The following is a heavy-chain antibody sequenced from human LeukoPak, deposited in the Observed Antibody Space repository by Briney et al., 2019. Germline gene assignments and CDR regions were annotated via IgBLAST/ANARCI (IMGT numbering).Heavy chain of an antibody. Sequence: PSETLSLTCTVSGGSISSYYWSWIRQPAGKGLEWIGYIYTSGTTDYNPSLRGRVTLSIDTSRNQFSLHLYSVTAADTAVYYCATTAGRRDGSRTNWHFELWGRGTLVTVSS. D-gene: IGHD5-24*01. J-gene: IGHJ2*01. CDR3: ATTAGRRDGSRTNWHFEL. CDR2: IYTSGTT. V-gene: IGHV4-4*07. CDR1: GGSISSYY.